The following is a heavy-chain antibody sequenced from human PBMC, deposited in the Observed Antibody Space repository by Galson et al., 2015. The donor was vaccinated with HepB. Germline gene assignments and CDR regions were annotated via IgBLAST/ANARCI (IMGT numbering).Heavy chain of an antibody. J-gene: IGHJ6*02. CDR2: ISYDGSNK. CDR1: GFTFNSYV. CDR3: AKVIYSGAHRRREDYNYYYGMDG. Sequence: SLRLSCAASGFTFNSYVMHWVRLAPGKGLEWVAVISYDGSNKKCADSVKGRFAISRDNSKNTLYLQMNSLRAEDTAVYYCAKVIYSGAHRRREDYNYYYGMDGWGQGTTVTVSS. V-gene: IGHV3-30*18. D-gene: IGHD3-10*01.